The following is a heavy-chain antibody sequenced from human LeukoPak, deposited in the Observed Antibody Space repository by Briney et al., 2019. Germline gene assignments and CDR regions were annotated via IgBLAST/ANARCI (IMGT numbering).Heavy chain of an antibody. Sequence: GGSLRLSCAASGFTFSSYAMSWVRQAPGKGLEWVSTFSGSGGSTYYADSVKGRFTISRDNSKNTLYLQMNSLRAEDTAVSYCAKEGHDFWSGYSVDAMDYWGQGTLVTVSS. CDR2: FSGSGGST. CDR1: GFTFSSYA. D-gene: IGHD3-3*01. CDR3: AKEGHDFWSGYSVDAMDY. J-gene: IGHJ4*02. V-gene: IGHV3-23*01.